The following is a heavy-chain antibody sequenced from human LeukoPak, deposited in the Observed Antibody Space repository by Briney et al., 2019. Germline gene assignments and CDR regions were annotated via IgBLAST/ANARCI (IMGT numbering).Heavy chain of an antibody. CDR2: ISTSSSYI. D-gene: IGHD4-17*01. Sequence: GGSLRLSCAASGFTFSSYSMNWVRQAPGKGLEWVSSISTSSSYIYYADSVKGRFTSSRDSAKKSLYLQMNSLRAEDTAVYYYARDSATVTSTSSWFDPWGLGTLVTVSS. J-gene: IGHJ5*02. V-gene: IGHV3-21*01. CDR1: GFTFSSYS. CDR3: ARDSATVTSTSSWFDP.